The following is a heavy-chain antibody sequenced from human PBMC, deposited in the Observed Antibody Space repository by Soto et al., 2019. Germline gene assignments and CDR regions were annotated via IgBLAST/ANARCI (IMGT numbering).Heavy chain of an antibody. Sequence: QLQLQESGPGLVKPSETLSLTCAVSGGSITSGNSYSWAWIRQPPGRGLEWIGSISQTGTTSYNPSLKSRVSVSLDKSQNQFSLRLSSVTAADMAVYYCARAVSPYFGTWFAPWGQGTLVTVSS. J-gene: IGHJ5*02. D-gene: IGHD3-10*01. CDR1: GGSITSGNSYS. V-gene: IGHV4-30-2*01. CDR3: ARAVSPYFGTWFAP. CDR2: ISQTGTT.